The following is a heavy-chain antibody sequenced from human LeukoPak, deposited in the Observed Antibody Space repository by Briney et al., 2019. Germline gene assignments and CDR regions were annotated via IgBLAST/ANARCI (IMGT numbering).Heavy chain of an antibody. CDR1: GFTFSSYA. CDR2: ISGSGGST. J-gene: IGHJ3*02. CDR3: ARGGYSREHANAFDI. Sequence: GGSLRLSCAASGFTFSSYAMSWVRQAPGKGLEWVSAISGSGGSTYYADSVKGRFTISRDNSKNTLYLQMNSLRAEDTAVYYCARGGYSREHANAFDIWGQGTMITVSS. D-gene: IGHD6-13*01. V-gene: IGHV3-23*01.